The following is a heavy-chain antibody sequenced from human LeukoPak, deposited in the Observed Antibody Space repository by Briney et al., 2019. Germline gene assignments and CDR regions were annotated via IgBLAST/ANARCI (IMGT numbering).Heavy chain of an antibody. D-gene: IGHD3-16*01. CDR3: ARRQPSMRTSGGTVGHFDN. J-gene: IGHJ4*02. V-gene: IGHV4-34*01. CDR2: VNHRRSA. CDR1: GGHFSGYF. Sequence: PSETLSLTCGVSGGHFSGYFWAWIRQAPGKGLEWIGEVNHRRSATYNPSLRSRVTISPDTSRSHFSLTPTSVTAADTAVYFCARRQPSMRTSGGTVGHFDNWGQGILVLVSS.